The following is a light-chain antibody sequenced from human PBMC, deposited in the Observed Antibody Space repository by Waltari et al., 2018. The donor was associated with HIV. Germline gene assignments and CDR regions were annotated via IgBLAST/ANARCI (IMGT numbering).Light chain of an antibody. CDR3: CSYAGSESSEV. Sequence: QSALTQPASVSGSPGQSITISCTGTSSNIGANNYVSWYQQHPGKAPKLIIYDVTKRPSGFSNRFSGSKSGNTASLTISGLQAEDEADYHCCSYAGSESSEVFGGGTKLTVL. CDR1: SSNIGANNY. V-gene: IGLV2-23*02. CDR2: DVT. J-gene: IGLJ2*01.